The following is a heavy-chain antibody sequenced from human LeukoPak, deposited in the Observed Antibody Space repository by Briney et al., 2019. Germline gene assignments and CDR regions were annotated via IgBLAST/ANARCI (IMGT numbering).Heavy chain of an antibody. J-gene: IGHJ5*02. V-gene: IGHV1-2*02. CDR3: ARKSAGFLTA. Sequence: ASVKVSCKASGYTFTGDQIYWLRQAPGQGLEWVGWIKPSSGDTLYEQKFQGRVTMTRDKPISSAYMDLSSLRSDDTAVYYCARKSAGFLTAWGQGTLVTVSS. CDR1: GYTFTGDQ. D-gene: IGHD2/OR15-2a*01. CDR2: IKPSSGDT.